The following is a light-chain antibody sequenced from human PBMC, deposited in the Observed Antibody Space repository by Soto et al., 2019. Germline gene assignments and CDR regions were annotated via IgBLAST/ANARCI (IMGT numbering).Light chain of an antibody. CDR2: TAS. V-gene: IGKV3-20*01. CDR3: QQYSNSPYT. Sequence: EIVLTQSPGTLSLSPGERATLSCRASQTVGSAYLAWYQQKPGQAPSLLTHTASSRATGIPDRFSGSGSGTDFTLTISRLEPEDFALYYCQQYSNSPYTFGQGSQLEIK. J-gene: IGKJ2*01. CDR1: QTVGSAY.